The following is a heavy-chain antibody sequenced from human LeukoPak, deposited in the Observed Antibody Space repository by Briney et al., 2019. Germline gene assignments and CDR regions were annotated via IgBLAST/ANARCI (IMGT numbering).Heavy chain of an antibody. D-gene: IGHD6-13*01. CDR2: IYYSGNT. Sequence: SETLSLTCTVSGGSISSYYWSWIRQPPWKGLEWIGYIYYSGNTNYNPSLKSRVTISVDTSKNQFSLKLSSVTAADTAVYYCARARYSSSWYDEDAFDIWGQGTMVTVSS. CDR3: ARARYSSSWYDEDAFDI. CDR1: GGSISSYY. J-gene: IGHJ3*02. V-gene: IGHV4-59*01.